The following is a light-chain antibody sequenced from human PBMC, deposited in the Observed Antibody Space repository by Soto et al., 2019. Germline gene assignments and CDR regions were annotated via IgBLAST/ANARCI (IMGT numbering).Light chain of an antibody. J-gene: IGKJ1*01. CDR3: QHYKTYPGT. CDR1: HSVDTW. Sequence: DIQMTQSPSTLSTSVGDRVTITCRASHSVDTWLAWYQQKPGKGPKLLIYDVSTLGSGVPSRFSGSGSGTDFSLTINNLQPDDSATYYCQHYKTYPGTFGQGTKVE. CDR2: DVS. V-gene: IGKV1-5*01.